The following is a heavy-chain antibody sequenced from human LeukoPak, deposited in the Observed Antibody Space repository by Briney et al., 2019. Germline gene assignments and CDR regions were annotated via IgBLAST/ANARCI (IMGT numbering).Heavy chain of an antibody. CDR1: GGSISSSSYY. J-gene: IGHJ4*02. Sequence: SETLSLTCTVSGGSISSSSYYWGWIRQPPGKGLEWIGSIYYSGSTYCNPSLKSRVTISVDTSKNQFSLKLSSVTAADTAVYYCARVGGLYTILGYFDYWGQGTLVTVSS. D-gene: IGHD3-16*01. V-gene: IGHV4-39*07. CDR2: IYYSGST. CDR3: ARVGGLYTILGYFDY.